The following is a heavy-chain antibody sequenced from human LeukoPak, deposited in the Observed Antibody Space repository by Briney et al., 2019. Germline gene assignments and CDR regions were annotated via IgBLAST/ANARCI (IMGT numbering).Heavy chain of an antibody. Sequence: PGGSLRLSCAASGFTFSSYAMSWVRQAPEKGLEWVSAISASGGSTYHADSVKGRFTISRDNSKNTVNLQMNSLRGEDTAVYYCVKVGGSGYCPDIWGQGTMVTVSS. CDR3: VKVGGSGYCPDI. CDR1: GFTFSSYA. D-gene: IGHD3-22*01. J-gene: IGHJ3*02. V-gene: IGHV3-23*01. CDR2: ISASGGST.